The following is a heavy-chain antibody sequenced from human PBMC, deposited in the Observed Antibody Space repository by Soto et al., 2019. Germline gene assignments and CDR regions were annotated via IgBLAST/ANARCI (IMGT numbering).Heavy chain of an antibody. J-gene: IGHJ4*02. CDR1: GFSLSPYW. CDR2: LSSDGFGA. D-gene: IGHD3-16*01. CDR3: ARDLGGPDY. Sequence: GGSLRLSCAASGFSLSPYWVHWVRQVPGRGLEWVARLSSDGFGAAYADSVKGRFFISRDIARDTLSLQMNSLRADDTAVYYCARDLGGPDYWGRGTSVTVSS. V-gene: IGHV3-74*03.